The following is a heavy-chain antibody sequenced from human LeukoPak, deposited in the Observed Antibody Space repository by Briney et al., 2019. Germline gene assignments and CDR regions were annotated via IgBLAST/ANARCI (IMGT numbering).Heavy chain of an antibody. J-gene: IGHJ6*03. D-gene: IGHD2-15*01. CDR2: ISNSGSN. CDR3: GRDALVGYFSYYYMDV. Sequence: SETLSLTCTVSGGSISSHYWTWIRQSPVKGLEWIGDISNSGSNSYNTSLKSRVTISIDTSKNQFSLKLSSVTAADTAVYYCGRDALVGYFSYYYMDVWGKGNTVTVSS. CDR1: GGSISSHY. V-gene: IGHV4-59*11.